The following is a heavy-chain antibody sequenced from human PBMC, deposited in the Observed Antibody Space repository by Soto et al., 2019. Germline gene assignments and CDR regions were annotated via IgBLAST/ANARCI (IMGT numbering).Heavy chain of an antibody. V-gene: IGHV3-30*18. Sequence: GGSLRLSCAASGFLFNNYGMHWVRQAPGKGLEWVAVISSDGGGTYYGDSAKGRVTISIDNSKKILSLETPSVTFEDTGVYYCVKDRLAAIYRFDMWGQGTLFTSPQ. D-gene: IGHD6-13*01. J-gene: IGHJ4*02. CDR3: VKDRLAAIYRFDM. CDR2: ISSDGGGT. CDR1: GFLFNNYG.